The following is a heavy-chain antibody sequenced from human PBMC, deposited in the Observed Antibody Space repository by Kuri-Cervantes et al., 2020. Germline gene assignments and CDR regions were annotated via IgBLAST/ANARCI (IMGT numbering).Heavy chain of an antibody. J-gene: IGHJ4*02. CDR3: ASRGDRSSGWYL. CDR2: INPSSGGT. D-gene: IGHD6-19*01. CDR1: GYTFTGYY. Sequence: ASVKVSCKASGYTFTGYYMHWVQQAPGQGLEWMGWINPSSGGTNYAQKFQGRVTMTRDTSISTAYMELSRLRSDDTAVYYCASRGDRSSGWYLWGQGTLVTVSS. V-gene: IGHV1-2*02.